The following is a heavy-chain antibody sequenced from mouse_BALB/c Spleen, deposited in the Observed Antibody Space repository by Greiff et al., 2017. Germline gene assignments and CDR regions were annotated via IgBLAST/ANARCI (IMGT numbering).Heavy chain of an antibody. CDR1: GFTFSDYG. V-gene: IGHV5-15*02. CDR2: ISNLAYSI. J-gene: IGHJ4*01. CDR3: AREGLEDAMDY. Sequence: EVNLVESGGGLVQPGGSRKLSCAASGFTFSDYGMAWVRQAPGKGPEWVAFISNLAYSIYYADTVTGRFIISRENAKNTLYLEMSSLRSEDTAMYYCAREGLEDAMDYWGQGTSVTVSS. D-gene: IGHD2-4*01.